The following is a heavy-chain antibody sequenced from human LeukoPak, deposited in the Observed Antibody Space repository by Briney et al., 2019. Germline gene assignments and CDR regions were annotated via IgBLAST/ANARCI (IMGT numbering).Heavy chain of an antibody. CDR2: VYYSGST. Sequence: SETLSLTCVVSGGSVSGYYWGWIRQPPGRGLEWIGYVYYSGSTNYNPSFKSRITISVDTSRDQFSLQLSSVTAADTAVYYCARIHRYCSGGACYVLDNWGQGTLVAVSS. CDR1: GGSVSGYY. J-gene: IGHJ4*02. V-gene: IGHV4-59*02. CDR3: ARIHRYCSGGACYVLDN. D-gene: IGHD2-15*01.